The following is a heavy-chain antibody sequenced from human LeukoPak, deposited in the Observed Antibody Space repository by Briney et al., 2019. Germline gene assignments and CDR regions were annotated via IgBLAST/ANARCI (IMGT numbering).Heavy chain of an antibody. Sequence: GASLRLSCAASGFTFSGYAMSWVRQAPGKGLEWVSAISGSGGSTYYAGSVKGRFTISRDNSKNTLYLQMNSLRAEDTAVYYCAKDHFADYGDYVGFFGYWGQGTLVTVSS. CDR3: AKDHFADYGDYVGFFGY. CDR1: GFTFSGYA. V-gene: IGHV3-23*01. CDR2: ISGSGGST. D-gene: IGHD4-17*01. J-gene: IGHJ4*02.